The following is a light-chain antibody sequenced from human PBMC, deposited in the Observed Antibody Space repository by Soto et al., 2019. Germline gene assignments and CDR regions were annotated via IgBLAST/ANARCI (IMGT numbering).Light chain of an antibody. CDR1: QSISSW. Sequence: MQMTQYPSSLSSSIGDRVSITCRASQSISSWLAWYQQKPGKAPKLLIYDASSLESGVPSRFSGSGSGTEGTITISRLKNDDGTTYYCQQYNSYPWTFGHGTKVDIK. J-gene: IGKJ1*01. V-gene: IGKV1-5*01. CDR2: DAS. CDR3: QQYNSYPWT.